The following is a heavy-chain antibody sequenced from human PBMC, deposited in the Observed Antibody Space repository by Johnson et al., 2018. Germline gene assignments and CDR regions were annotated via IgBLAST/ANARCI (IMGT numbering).Heavy chain of an antibody. D-gene: IGHD5-18*01. CDR2: ISYDGSDN. CDR1: GFTFNNYA. V-gene: IGHV3-30-3*01. CDR3: AREKTATAAVDI. J-gene: IGHJ3*02. Sequence: QVQLVQSGGGVVQPGRSLRLSCAASGFTFNNYAMHWVRQAPGKGLEWVAVISYDGSDNYYADSVKGRFTISRDNSRTTLYLQMNSLRAEETAVYYCAREKTATAAVDIWSQGTRVTVSS.